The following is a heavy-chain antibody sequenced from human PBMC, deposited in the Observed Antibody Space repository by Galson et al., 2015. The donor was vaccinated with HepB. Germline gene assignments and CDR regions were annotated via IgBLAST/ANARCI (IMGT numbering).Heavy chain of an antibody. V-gene: IGHV3-74*01. Sequence: SLRLSCAASGFTFSSYWMHWVRQAPGKGLVWVSRINSDGSSTSYADSVKGRFTISRDNAKNTLYLQMNSLRAEDTAVYYCSRTGYSGYDYYYYYGMDVWGQGTTVTVSS. J-gene: IGHJ6*02. D-gene: IGHD5-12*01. CDR3: SRTGYSGYDYYYYYGMDV. CDR1: GFTFSSYW. CDR2: INSDGSST.